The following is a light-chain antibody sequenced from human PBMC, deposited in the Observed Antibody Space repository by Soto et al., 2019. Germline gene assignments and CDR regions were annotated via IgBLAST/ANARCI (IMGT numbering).Light chain of an antibody. V-gene: IGKV3-20*01. Sequence: EVMLTQSPGTLSLSPGERATLSCRASQSIFSNYLAWYQQKSGQAPRLLIYGASNRATGIPDRFSGSGSGKDFTLTISRLEPEDFAVSYCQQYGTSPRTFGQGTKVEFQ. CDR3: QQYGTSPRT. CDR2: GAS. CDR1: QSIFSNY. J-gene: IGKJ1*01.